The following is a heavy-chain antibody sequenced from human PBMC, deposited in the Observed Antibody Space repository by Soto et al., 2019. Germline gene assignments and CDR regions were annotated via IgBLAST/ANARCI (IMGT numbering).Heavy chain of an antibody. Sequence: QVQLQESGPGLVKPSETLSLTCTVSGGSISSYYWSWIRQPPGKGLEWIGYIYYSGSTNYNPSLKSRVTISVDTSKNQFSLKLSSVTAADTAVYYCARDAVTWSSWYFDYWGQGTLVTVSS. CDR2: IYYSGST. CDR3: ARDAVTWSSWYFDY. CDR1: GGSISSYY. J-gene: IGHJ4*02. V-gene: IGHV4-59*01. D-gene: IGHD6-13*01.